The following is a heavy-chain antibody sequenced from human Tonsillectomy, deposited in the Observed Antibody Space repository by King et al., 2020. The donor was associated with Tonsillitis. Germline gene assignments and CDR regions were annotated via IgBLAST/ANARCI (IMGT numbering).Heavy chain of an antibody. CDR1: GFTFSSYG. D-gene: IGHD4-11*01. J-gene: IGHJ4*02. V-gene: IGHV3-30*18. CDR3: AKDLRSLPDYNLVY. Sequence: VQLVESGGGVVQPGRSLRLSCAASGFTFSSYGMHWVRQAPGKGLEWVAVISYDGSNKYYADSVKGRFTISRDNSKNTLYLQMNSLRAEDTALYYCAKDLRSLPDYNLVYWGQGTLVTVSS. CDR2: ISYDGSNK.